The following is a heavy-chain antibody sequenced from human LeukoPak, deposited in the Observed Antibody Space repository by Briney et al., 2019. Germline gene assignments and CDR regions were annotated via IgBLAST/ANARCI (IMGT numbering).Heavy chain of an antibody. Sequence: YPGGSLRLSCAASGFTVSSNYMSWVRQAPGKGLEWVSVIYSGGSTYYADSVKGRFTISRDNAKNSVYLQMDSLRVEDTAMYYCVRGGRGERPNYWGQGTLVTVSS. CDR1: GFTVSSNY. J-gene: IGHJ4*02. CDR3: VRGGRGERPNY. CDR2: IYSGGST. V-gene: IGHV3-66*01. D-gene: IGHD3-16*01.